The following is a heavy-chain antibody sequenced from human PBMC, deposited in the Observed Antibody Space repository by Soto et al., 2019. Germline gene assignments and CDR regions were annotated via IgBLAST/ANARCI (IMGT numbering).Heavy chain of an antibody. CDR2: ISAYNGNT. V-gene: IGHV1-18*01. J-gene: IGHJ6*02. CDR3: ATVTYYCSGMDV. CDR1: GYTFTSYG. Sequence: QVELVQSGAEVKKPGASVKVSCKASGYTFTSYGISWVRQAPGQGLEWMGWISAYNGNTNYAQKLQGRVTMTPDTSTRTASMELRRLRSDDTAVYYCATVTYYCSGMDVWGQGTTVTVSS.